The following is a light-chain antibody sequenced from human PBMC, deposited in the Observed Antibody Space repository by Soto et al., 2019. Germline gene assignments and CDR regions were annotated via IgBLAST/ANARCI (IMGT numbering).Light chain of an antibody. CDR3: LSYADTAYV. Sequence: QSVLTQPPSASGSPGQSVTISCAGTSSDVGGYNYVSWYQQYPGKVPKLMIYEVSERPSVVPDRFSGSKSGNTAFLTVSGLQAEDEADYYCLSYADTAYVFGTGTKVTVL. J-gene: IGLJ1*01. V-gene: IGLV2-8*01. CDR1: SSDVGGYNY. CDR2: EVS.